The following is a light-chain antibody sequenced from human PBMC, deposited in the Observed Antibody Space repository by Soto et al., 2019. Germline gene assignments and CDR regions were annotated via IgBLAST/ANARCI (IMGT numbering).Light chain of an antibody. CDR2: GAS. CDR3: QQYGSSGT. CDR1: QSVSSNY. Sequence: EFVLTQSPGTLSVSPGERATLSCRASQSVSSNYLAWYQQKPGQAPRLLIYGASNRATGIPDRFSGSGSGTDFTLTISRLEPEDFAVYYCQQYGSSGTFGQGTKVDIK. J-gene: IGKJ1*01. V-gene: IGKV3-20*01.